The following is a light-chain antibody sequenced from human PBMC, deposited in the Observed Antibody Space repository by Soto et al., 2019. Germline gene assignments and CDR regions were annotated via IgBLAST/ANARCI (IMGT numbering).Light chain of an antibody. CDR3: QKYNKAPWI. V-gene: IGKV1-27*01. CDR1: RDIDTY. CDR2: AAS. J-gene: IGKJ1*01. Sequence: DIQMTHAPPARAASVGGRVPITCRASRDIDTYLAWYQQIPGKAPKLLIYAASTLQSGVPSRFRGSGSGTSFILTITSLQPEDVATYYCQKYNKAPWIFGQGTKVDIK.